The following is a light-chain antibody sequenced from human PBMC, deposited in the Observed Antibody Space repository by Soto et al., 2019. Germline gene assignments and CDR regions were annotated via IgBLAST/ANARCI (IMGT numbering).Light chain of an antibody. J-gene: IGKJ1*01. V-gene: IGKV1-5*03. CDR1: QSVSDW. CDR2: KAS. CDR3: QQYSSSSQT. Sequence: DIQMTQSPSTLSASVGDRVTITCRASQSVSDWLAWYQQKPGKAPKLLIYKASTLESGVPSRFSGSGSGTEFTLTFRSLQPVDFATYYCQQYSSSSQTFGQGTKVELK.